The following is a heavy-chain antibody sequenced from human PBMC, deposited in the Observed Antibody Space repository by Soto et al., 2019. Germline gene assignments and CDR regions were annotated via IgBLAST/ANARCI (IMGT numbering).Heavy chain of an antibody. CDR3: AREKSRDGYNYLRY. J-gene: IGHJ4*02. V-gene: IGHV3-74*01. D-gene: IGHD5-12*01. Sequence: EVQLLESGGDLIQPGGSLRLSCVASGITFGSRAMSWVRQAPGEGLEWVSRINSDGSSTSYADSVKGRFTISRDNAKNTLYLQMNSLRAEDTAVYYCAREKSRDGYNYLRYWGQGTLVTVSS. CDR1: GITFGSRA. CDR2: INSDGSST.